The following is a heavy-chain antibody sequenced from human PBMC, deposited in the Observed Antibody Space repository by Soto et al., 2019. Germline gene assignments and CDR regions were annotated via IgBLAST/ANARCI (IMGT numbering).Heavy chain of an antibody. CDR2: ISAYNGNT. Sequence: ASVKVSCKASGYTFTSYGISWVRQAPGQGLEWMGWISAYNGNTNHAQKLQGRVTMTTDTSTSTAYMEVRSLTSDDTAVYYCARASGSSYRFDPWGQGTLVTVSS. J-gene: IGHJ5*02. CDR3: ARASGSSYRFDP. D-gene: IGHD1-26*01. CDR1: GYTFTSYG. V-gene: IGHV1-18*01.